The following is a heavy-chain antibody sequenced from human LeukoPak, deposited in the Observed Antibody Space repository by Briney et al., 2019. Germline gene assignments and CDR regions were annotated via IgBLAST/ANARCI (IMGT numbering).Heavy chain of an antibody. Sequence: PGGSLRLSCAASGFTFDDYGMSWVRQAPGKGLECVANIKLDGSEKYYVESVKGRFTISRDNAKNSLYLQMNSLRAEDTAVYYCAAPPVGSGWYDALQHWGQGTLVIVSS. CDR3: AAPPVGSGWYDALQH. V-gene: IGHV3-7*01. CDR1: GFTFDDYG. D-gene: IGHD6-19*01. J-gene: IGHJ1*01. CDR2: IKLDGSEK.